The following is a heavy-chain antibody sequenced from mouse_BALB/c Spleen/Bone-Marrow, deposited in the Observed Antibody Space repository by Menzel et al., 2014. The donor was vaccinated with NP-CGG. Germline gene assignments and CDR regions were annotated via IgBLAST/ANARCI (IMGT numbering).Heavy chain of an antibody. CDR2: IYPGNSDT. Sequence: EVQLQQSGTVLARPGASVKMSCKASGYTFTSYWMHWVKQRPGQGLEWIGTIYPGNSDTTYNQKFKGKAKLTAVTPTSTAYMELSSLTNEDSTVYYCTTLARNYFDSWGQGTPLTVSS. J-gene: IGHJ2*01. CDR3: TTLARNYFDS. CDR1: GYTFTSYW. V-gene: IGHV1-5*01.